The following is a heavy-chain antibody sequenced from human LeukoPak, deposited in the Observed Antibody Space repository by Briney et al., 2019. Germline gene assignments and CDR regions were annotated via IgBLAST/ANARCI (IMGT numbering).Heavy chain of an antibody. Sequence: SETLSLTCSVSGGSISDSYWSWIRQPAGKGLEWIGRIDASGSTNYNPSLKSRVTVSVDTSKNQFSLALNSVTAADTALYFCAKVGYASGWTYFDQWGQGTLVTVSS. J-gene: IGHJ4*02. CDR1: GGSISDSY. CDR2: IDASGST. CDR3: AKVGYASGWTYFDQ. V-gene: IGHV4-4*07. D-gene: IGHD6-19*01.